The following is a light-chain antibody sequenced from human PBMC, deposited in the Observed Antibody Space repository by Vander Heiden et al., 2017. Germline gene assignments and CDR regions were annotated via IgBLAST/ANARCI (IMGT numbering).Light chain of an antibody. CDR1: QCIRSY. CDR2: AAS. Sequence: DCQLTQSPSSLSASVGDRHSITCRASQCIRSYLNWYQQKPEKAPKLLIYAASSLQSGVPLRFSGSGSGTDFTLTISSLQPEDFATYYCQRSYSTIGYTFGQGTKLEIK. CDR3: QRSYSTIGYT. J-gene: IGKJ2*01. V-gene: IGKV1-39*01.